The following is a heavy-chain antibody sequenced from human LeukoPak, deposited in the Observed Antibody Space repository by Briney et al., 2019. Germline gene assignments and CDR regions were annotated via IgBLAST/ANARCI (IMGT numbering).Heavy chain of an antibody. D-gene: IGHD3-22*01. V-gene: IGHV5-51*01. J-gene: IGHJ4*02. Sequence: GESLKISCQGFGYSFTSYWIGWVRQMPGKGMEWMGVIYPGDSRIRYNPSFQGQVTISVDKSISTAYLQWSSLKASDTAMYYCARRDYYDSSGYYGLLDYWGQGTLVTVSS. CDR1: GYSFTSYW. CDR3: ARRDYYDSSGYYGLLDY. CDR2: IYPGDSRI.